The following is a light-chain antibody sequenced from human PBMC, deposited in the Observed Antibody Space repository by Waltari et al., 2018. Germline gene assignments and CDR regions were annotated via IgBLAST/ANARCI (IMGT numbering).Light chain of an antibody. J-gene: IGKJ2*03. CDR3: QQYGSSPFS. V-gene: IGKV3-20*01. Sequence: EIALTQSPGTLSLSPGESATPSCRASQSVTSSSLAWYQQKPGQAPRLLIYGASSRATGIPDRFSGSGSGTDFTLTITRLQPEDSAVYSCQQYGSSPFSFGQGTKVEIK. CDR1: QSVTSSS. CDR2: GAS.